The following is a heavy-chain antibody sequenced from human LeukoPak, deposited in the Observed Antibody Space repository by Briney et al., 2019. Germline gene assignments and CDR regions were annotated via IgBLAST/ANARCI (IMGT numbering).Heavy chain of an antibody. J-gene: IGHJ6*03. CDR2: IYYSGST. CDR1: GGSISSGDYY. V-gene: IGHV4-30-4*08. D-gene: IGHD2-2*01. Sequence: SETLSLTCTVSGGSISSGDYYWSWIRQPPGKGLEWIGYIYYSGSTYYNPSLKSRVTISVVTSKNQFSLKLSSVTAADTAVYYCAREEKDCSSTSCGYMDVWGKGTTVTVSS. CDR3: AREEKDCSSTSCGYMDV.